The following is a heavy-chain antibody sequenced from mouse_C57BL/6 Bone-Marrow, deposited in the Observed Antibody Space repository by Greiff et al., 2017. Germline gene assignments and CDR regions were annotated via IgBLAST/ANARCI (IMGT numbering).Heavy chain of an antibody. V-gene: IGHV1-76*01. CDR2: IYPGSGNT. J-gene: IGHJ4*01. Sequence: VKLMESGAELVRPGASVKLSCKASGYTFTDYYINWVKQRPGQGLEWIARIYPGSGNTYYNEKFKGKATLTAEKSSSTAYMQLSSLTSEDSAVYFCARTLDPSEGDMDYWGQGTSVTVSS. CDR3: ARTLDPSEGDMDY. CDR1: GYTFTDYY. D-gene: IGHD2-10*02.